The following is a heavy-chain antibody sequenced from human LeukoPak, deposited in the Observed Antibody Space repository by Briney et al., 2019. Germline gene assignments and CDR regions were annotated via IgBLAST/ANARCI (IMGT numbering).Heavy chain of an antibody. V-gene: IGHV3-23*01. CDR1: GFTFSSYV. CDR3: AKDRNKWNDDRRDYFDY. CDR2: ISGSGGST. D-gene: IGHD1-20*01. Sequence: GGSLRLSCAASGFTFSSYVMSWVRQAPGKGLEWVSAISGSGGSTSYADSVKGRLTISRDNSKNTLYLQMNSLRAEDTAVYYCAKDRNKWNDDRRDYFDYWGQGTLVTASS. J-gene: IGHJ4*02.